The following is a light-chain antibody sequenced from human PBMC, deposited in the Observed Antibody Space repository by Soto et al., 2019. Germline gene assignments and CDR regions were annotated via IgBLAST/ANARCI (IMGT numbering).Light chain of an antibody. J-gene: IGLJ7*01. CDR1: SGHSNYA. CDR3: QTWGTGSAIVV. CDR2: VNSGGSH. V-gene: IGLV4-69*01. Sequence: QSVLTQSPSASASLGASVKLSCTLSSGHSNYAIAWHQQQPEKGPRYLMKVNSGGSHIKGDGIPDRFSGSSSGAERYLFISSLQPEDEAEYYCQTWGTGSAIVVFGGGTQLTVL.